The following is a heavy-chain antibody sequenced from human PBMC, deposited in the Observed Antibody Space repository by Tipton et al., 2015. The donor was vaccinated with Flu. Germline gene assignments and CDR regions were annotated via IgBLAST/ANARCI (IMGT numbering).Heavy chain of an antibody. J-gene: IGHJ4*02. Sequence: TASEFTFSIYVMSWVRQAPGKGLEWVSTISASGDTTYYADSVKGRFTISRDNSKNTLYVQMNSLRAEDTAVYYCASPSGYCSSTSCFRFDYWGQGTLVTVSS. D-gene: IGHD2-2*01. CDR3: ASPSGYCSSTSCFRFDY. CDR2: ISASGDTT. V-gene: IGHV3-23*01. CDR1: EFTFSIYV.